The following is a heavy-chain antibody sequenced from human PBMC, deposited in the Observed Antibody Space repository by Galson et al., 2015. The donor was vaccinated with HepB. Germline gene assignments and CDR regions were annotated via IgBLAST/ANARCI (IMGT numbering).Heavy chain of an antibody. CDR3: ARDRGRGYSGYGPGRV. V-gene: IGHV3-30*04. CDR2: ISYDGSNK. D-gene: IGHD5-12*01. Sequence: SLRLSCAASGFTFSSYAMHWVRQAPGKGLEWVAVISYDGSNKYYADSVKGRFTISRDNSKNTLYLQMNSLRAEDTAVYYCARDRGRGYSGYGPGRVWGQGTLVTVSS. J-gene: IGHJ4*02. CDR1: GFTFSSYA.